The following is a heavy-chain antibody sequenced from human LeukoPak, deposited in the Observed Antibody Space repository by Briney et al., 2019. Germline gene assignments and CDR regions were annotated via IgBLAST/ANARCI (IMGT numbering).Heavy chain of an antibody. CDR1: GGTFSSYA. Sequence: SMKVSCKASGGTFSSYAISWVRQAPGQGLEWMGGIIPIFGTANYAQKFQGRVTMTRDTSISTAYMELSRLRSDDTAVYYCARGDNWGSEAHWGQGTLVTVSS. D-gene: IGHD7-27*01. J-gene: IGHJ4*02. CDR2: IIPIFGTA. CDR3: ARGDNWGSEAH. V-gene: IGHV1-69*05.